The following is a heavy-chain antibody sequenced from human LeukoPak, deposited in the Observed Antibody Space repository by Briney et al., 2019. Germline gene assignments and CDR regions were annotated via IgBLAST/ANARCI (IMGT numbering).Heavy chain of an antibody. CDR1: GFTFSSYG. V-gene: IGHV3-33*01. D-gene: IGHD3-22*01. Sequence: GGSLRLSCAASGFTFSSYGMHWVRQAPGKGLEWVAVIWYDGSNKYYADSVKGRFTISRDNSKNTLYLQMNSLRAEDTAVYYCARAYYYDSSGYYYHMYYFDYWGQGTLVTVSS. CDR2: IWYDGSNK. J-gene: IGHJ4*02. CDR3: ARAYYYDSSGYYYHMYYFDY.